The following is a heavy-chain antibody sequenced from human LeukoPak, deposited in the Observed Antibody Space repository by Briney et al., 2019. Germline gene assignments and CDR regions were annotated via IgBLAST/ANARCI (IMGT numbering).Heavy chain of an antibody. D-gene: IGHD3-10*01. CDR2: FDPEDGET. Sequence: GASVKVSCKVSGYTLTELSMHWVRQAPGKGLEWMGGFDPEDGETIYAQKFQGRVTMTEDTYTDTDYMELSSLRSEDTDVYYCAVTAMVRGVSYFDYWGQGTLVTVSS. CDR1: GYTLTELS. J-gene: IGHJ4*02. V-gene: IGHV1-24*01. CDR3: AVTAMVRGVSYFDY.